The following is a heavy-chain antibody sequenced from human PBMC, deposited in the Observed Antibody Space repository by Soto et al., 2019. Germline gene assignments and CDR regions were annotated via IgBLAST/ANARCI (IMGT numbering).Heavy chain of an antibody. CDR2: ISGSGGSGRG. CDR1: GFSFSSAW. CDR3: AKDLDDYSSAIDF. Sequence: GGSLRLSCAASGFSFSSAWMSWVRQAPGKGLEWVSGISGSGGSGRGFYADPVKGRFTISRDNSKNTLYLEMNSLRAEDTAVYYCAKDLDDYSSAIDFWGQGTLVTVSS. J-gene: IGHJ4*02. V-gene: IGHV3-23*01. D-gene: IGHD4-4*01.